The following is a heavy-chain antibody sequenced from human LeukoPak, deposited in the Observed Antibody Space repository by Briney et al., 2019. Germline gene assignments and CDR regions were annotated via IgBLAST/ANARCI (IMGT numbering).Heavy chain of an antibody. CDR3: ARDTRWLERPPRAFDI. CDR2: TYYRSKWYN. CDR1: GDSVSSNSAA. V-gene: IGHV6-1*01. Sequence: SQTLSLTCAISGDSVSSNSAAWNWIRQSPSRGLEWLGRTYYRSKWYNDYAVSVKSRITINPDTSKNQFSLQLNSVTPEDTAVYYCARDTRWLERPPRAFDIWGQGTMVTVSS. D-gene: IGHD1-1*01. J-gene: IGHJ3*02.